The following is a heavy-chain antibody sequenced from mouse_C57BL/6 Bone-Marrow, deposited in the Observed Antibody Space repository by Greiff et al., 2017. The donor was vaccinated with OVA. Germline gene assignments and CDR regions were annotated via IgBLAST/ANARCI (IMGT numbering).Heavy chain of an antibody. D-gene: IGHD1-1*01. CDR1: GYTFTDYY. CDR2: INPYNGGT. V-gene: IGHV1-19*01. CDR3: ARDIYYYGTDY. J-gene: IGHJ2*01. Sequence: VHVKQSGPVLVKPGASVKMSCKASGYTFTDYYMNWVKQSHGKSLEWIGVINPYNGGTSYNQKFKGKATLTVDKSSSTAYMELNSLTSEDSAVYYCARDIYYYGTDYWGQGTTLTVSS.